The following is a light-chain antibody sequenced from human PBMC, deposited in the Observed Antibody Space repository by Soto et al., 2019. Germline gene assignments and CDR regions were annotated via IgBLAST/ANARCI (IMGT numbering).Light chain of an antibody. Sequence: QSVLTQPRSVSGSPGQSVTISCTGTSSDVGGYNYVSWYQQHPGKAPNLMIYDVSKRPSGVPDRFSGSKSGNTASLTISGLQAEDEADYYCCSYAGSYTSYVFGTGTKVTVL. V-gene: IGLV2-11*01. CDR3: CSYAGSYTSYV. CDR1: SSDVGGYNY. J-gene: IGLJ1*01. CDR2: DVS.